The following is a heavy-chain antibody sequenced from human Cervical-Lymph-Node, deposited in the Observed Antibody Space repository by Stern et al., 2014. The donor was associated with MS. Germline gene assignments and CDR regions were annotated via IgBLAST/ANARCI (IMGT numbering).Heavy chain of an antibody. J-gene: IGHJ4*02. Sequence: EVKLGESGGDLVQRGGSLRLSCVTSGFTFSSYAMSWVRQSPGKGLEWVSEISGSGRSTYYAASVKDRFTISRDNSKNTLYLQMNSLRTEDTGLCYCAKNRVAVDSWGQGTLVTVSS. CDR2: ISGSGRST. V-gene: IGHV3-23*04. D-gene: IGHD2-15*01. CDR1: GFTFSSYA. CDR3: AKNRVAVDS.